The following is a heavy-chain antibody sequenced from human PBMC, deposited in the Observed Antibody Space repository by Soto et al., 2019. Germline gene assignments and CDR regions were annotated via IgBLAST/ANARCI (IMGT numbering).Heavy chain of an antibody. CDR3: ARVQIHRGTNGVCCPIDY. J-gene: IGHJ4*02. CDR2: IISIFGTA. Sequence: ASVKVSCKASGGTFSSYAISWVRQAPGQGLEWMGGIISIFGTANYAQKFQGRVTITADESTSTAYMELSSLRSEDTAVYYCARVQIHRGTNGVCCPIDYWGQGTLVTVSS. CDR1: GGTFSSYA. V-gene: IGHV1-69*13. D-gene: IGHD2-8*01.